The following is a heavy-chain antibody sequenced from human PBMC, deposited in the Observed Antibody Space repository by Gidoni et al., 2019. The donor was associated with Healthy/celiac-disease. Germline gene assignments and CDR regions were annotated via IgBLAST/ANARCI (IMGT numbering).Heavy chain of an antibody. D-gene: IGHD6-13*01. CDR2: INPNSGGT. V-gene: IGHV1-2*02. J-gene: IGHJ2*01. Sequence: QVQLVQSGAEVKKPGASVKVSCKASGYTFTGYYMHWVRQAPGQGLEWMGWINPNSGGTNYAQKFQGRVTMTRDTSISTAYMELSRLRSDDTAVYYCARVVVAAAGNWYFDLWGRGTLVTVSS. CDR3: ARVVVAAAGNWYFDL. CDR1: GYTFTGYY.